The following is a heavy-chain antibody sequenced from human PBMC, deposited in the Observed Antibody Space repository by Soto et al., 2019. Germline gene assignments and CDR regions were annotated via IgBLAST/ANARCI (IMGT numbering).Heavy chain of an antibody. J-gene: IGHJ4*02. CDR3: AKSGSHSYFDY. CDR2: ITPSGDNT. V-gene: IGHV3-23*01. Sequence: GGSLRLSCAASGFTFSSYAINWVRQAPGKGLEWVSAITPSGDNTYYADSVKGRFTISRDNSRNTLYLQMTGLRADDTAVYYCAKSGSHSYFDYWGQGTLVTVSS. CDR1: GFTFSSYA. D-gene: IGHD1-26*01.